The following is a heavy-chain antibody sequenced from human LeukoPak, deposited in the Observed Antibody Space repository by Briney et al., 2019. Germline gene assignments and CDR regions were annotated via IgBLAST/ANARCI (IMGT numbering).Heavy chain of an antibody. J-gene: IGHJ4*02. CDR1: GYSISSGYY. V-gene: IGHV4-38-2*02. D-gene: IGHD4-17*01. CDR3: ARVGYGDYLTDY. Sequence: PSETLSLTCTVSGYSISSGYYWGWIRQPPGKGLEWIGCIYHSGSTYYNPSLKSRVTISVDTSKNQFSLKLSSVTAADTAVYYCARVGYGDYLTDYWGQGTLVTVSS. CDR2: IYHSGST.